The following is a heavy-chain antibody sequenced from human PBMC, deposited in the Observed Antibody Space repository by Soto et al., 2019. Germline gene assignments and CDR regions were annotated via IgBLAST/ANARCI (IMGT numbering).Heavy chain of an antibody. CDR2: IKSKTDGGTT. J-gene: IGHJ6*01. V-gene: IGHV3-15*07. CDR1: GFTFSNAW. Sequence: PGGSLRLSCAASGFTFSNAWMNWVRQAPGKGLEWVGRIKSKTDGGTTDYAAPVKGRFTISRDDSKNTLYLQMNSLKTEDTAVYYCTTWGEVFGFVTDYYYYYDGMDVWGQGTTVIVSS. D-gene: IGHD3-3*01. CDR3: TTWGEVFGFVTDYYYYYDGMDV.